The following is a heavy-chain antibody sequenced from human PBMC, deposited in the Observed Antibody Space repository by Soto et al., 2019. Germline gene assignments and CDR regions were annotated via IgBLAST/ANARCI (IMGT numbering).Heavy chain of an antibody. CDR1: GFNFRSYS. V-gene: IGHV3-23*01. CDR2: ISGSGQTT. CDR3: AKSRGDSWTTYFFDY. D-gene: IGHD4-4*01. J-gene: IGHJ4*02. Sequence: GGSLRLSCAASGFNFRSYSLSWLRQAPGKGLEWVSGISGSGQTTHYRDSVKGRFTISRDNFRNTLYLQVNSLRAEDTAIYFCAKSRGDSWTTYFFDYWGQGALVTVSS.